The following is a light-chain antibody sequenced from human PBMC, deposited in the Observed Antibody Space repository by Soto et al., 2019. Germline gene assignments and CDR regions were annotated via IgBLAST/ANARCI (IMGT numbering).Light chain of an antibody. V-gene: IGKV1-39*01. J-gene: IGKJ2*03. CDR3: QQSYSTPLS. CDR1: QNISIY. CDR2: TTS. Sequence: DLQMTQSPSSLSASVGDRVTITCRASQNISIYLNWYQQKVGKAPNLLIYTTSTLQSGVPSRISGSGSGTDFTLTISSLQPEDFATYYRQQSYSTPLSFGQGSKVEIK.